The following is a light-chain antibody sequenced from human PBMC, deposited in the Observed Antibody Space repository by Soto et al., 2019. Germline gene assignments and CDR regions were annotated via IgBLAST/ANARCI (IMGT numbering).Light chain of an antibody. CDR2: GAS. J-gene: IGKJ3*01. CDR1: HSIDFY. Sequence: DLQMTQSPSSLSASVGYRVTITCLASHSIDFYLNWYRQKPGQAPKLLIYGASNLQSGVPSRFIGSGYATDLSLTISSLQPEDFANYYCQQTYKNSWTFGPGT. V-gene: IGKV1-39*01. CDR3: QQTYKNSWT.